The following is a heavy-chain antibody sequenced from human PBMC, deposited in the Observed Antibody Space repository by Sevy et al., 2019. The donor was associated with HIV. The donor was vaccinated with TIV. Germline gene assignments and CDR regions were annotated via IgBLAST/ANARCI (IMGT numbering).Heavy chain of an antibody. D-gene: IGHD4-17*01. Sequence: GGSLRLSCVGSGFIFDDYGMHWVRQAPGKGLEWVALISHDGGKKYYADSVKGRFTISRDNFKNTLYLQMNTLRRDETAAYFCTKDPPVYGDFPYGMDVWGQGTTVTVSS. CDR2: ISHDGGKK. V-gene: IGHV3-30*18. J-gene: IGHJ6*02. CDR3: TKDPPVYGDFPYGMDV. CDR1: GFIFDDYG.